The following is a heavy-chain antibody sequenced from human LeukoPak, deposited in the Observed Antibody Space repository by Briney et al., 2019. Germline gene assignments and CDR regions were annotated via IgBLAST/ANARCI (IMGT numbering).Heavy chain of an antibody. Sequence: GGSLRLFCAASGFTFSSYAMHWVRQAPGKGLEWVAVISYDGSNKYYADSVKGRFTISRDNSKNTLYLQMNSLRAEDTAVYYCAREGKLPRPFDYWGQGTLVTVSS. CDR2: ISYDGSNK. J-gene: IGHJ4*02. D-gene: IGHD1-26*01. V-gene: IGHV3-30-3*01. CDR1: GFTFSSYA. CDR3: AREGKLPRPFDY.